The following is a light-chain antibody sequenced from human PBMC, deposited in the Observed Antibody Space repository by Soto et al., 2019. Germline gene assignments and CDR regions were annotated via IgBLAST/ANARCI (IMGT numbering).Light chain of an antibody. Sequence: QPVLTQPPSASGSPGQSVTISCTGTSSDVGGYNDVSWYQQHPGKAPKLMIFEVSKRPSGVPDRFSGSKSGDTASLTVSGLQAEDEADYYCSSYAGSNNFVFGTGTKVTVL. CDR1: SSDVGGYND. J-gene: IGLJ1*01. V-gene: IGLV2-8*01. CDR3: SSYAGSNNFV. CDR2: EVS.